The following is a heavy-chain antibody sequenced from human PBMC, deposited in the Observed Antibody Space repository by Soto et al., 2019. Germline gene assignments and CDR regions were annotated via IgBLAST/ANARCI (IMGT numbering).Heavy chain of an antibody. V-gene: IGHV1-69*13. CDR2: IIPIFGTA. CDR3: ARVSAIFGVVRDYYGMDV. Sequence: ASVKVSCKASGGTFSSYAISWVRQAPGQGLEWMGGIIPIFGTANYAQKFQGRVTITADESTSTAYMELSSLRSEDTAVYYCARVSAIFGVVRDYYGMDVWGQGTTVTVSS. J-gene: IGHJ6*02. CDR1: GGTFSSYA. D-gene: IGHD3-3*01.